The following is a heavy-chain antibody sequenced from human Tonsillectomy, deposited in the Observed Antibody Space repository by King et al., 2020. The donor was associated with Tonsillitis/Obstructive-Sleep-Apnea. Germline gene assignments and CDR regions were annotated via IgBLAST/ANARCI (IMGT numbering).Heavy chain of an antibody. D-gene: IGHD3-10*01. J-gene: IGHJ3*02. CDR3: ARDYRGDRGGFDI. V-gene: IGHV3-30*04. Sequence: VQLVESGGGVVQPGRSLRLSCAASGFTFSSYVIHWVSQGPGKGLEWVAVISNDGSNKYYADSVKGRFTISRDNSKSTLWVQMISLRAEDTAVYYCARDYRGDRGGFDIWGQGTMVTVSS. CDR2: ISNDGSNK. CDR1: GFTFSSYV.